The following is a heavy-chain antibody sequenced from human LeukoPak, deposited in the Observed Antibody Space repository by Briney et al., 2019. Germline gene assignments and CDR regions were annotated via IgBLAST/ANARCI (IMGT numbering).Heavy chain of an antibody. D-gene: IGHD1-14*01. V-gene: IGHV3-30*04. J-gene: IGHJ6*04. CDR1: GLTFSSYA. CDR3: AREYNGMDV. CDR2: ISYDGSNK. Sequence: PGGSLRLSCAASGLTFSSYAMHWVRQAPGKGLEWVAVISYDGSNKYYADSVKGRFTISRDNSKNTLYLQMNSLRAEDTAVYYCAREYNGMDVWGKGTTVTVSS.